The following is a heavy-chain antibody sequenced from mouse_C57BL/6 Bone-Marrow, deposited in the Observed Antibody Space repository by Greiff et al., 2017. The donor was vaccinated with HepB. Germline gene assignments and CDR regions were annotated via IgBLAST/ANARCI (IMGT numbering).Heavy chain of an antibody. CDR3: TRGTTVVATGYYAMDY. CDR2: IDPETGGT. J-gene: IGHJ4*01. CDR1: GYTFTDYE. V-gene: IGHV1-15*01. D-gene: IGHD1-1*01. Sequence: VQLQQSGAELVRPGASVTLSCKASGYTFTDYEMHWVKQTPVHGLEWIGAIDPETGGTAYNQKFKGKAILTADKSSSTAYMELRSLTSEDSAVYYGTRGTTVVATGYYAMDYWGQGTSVTVSS.